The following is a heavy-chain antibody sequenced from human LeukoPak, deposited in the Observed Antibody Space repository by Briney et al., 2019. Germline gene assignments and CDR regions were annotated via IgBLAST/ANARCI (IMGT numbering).Heavy chain of an antibody. D-gene: IGHD3-22*01. V-gene: IGHV4-4*07. Sequence: SETLSLTCTVSGGSISNYYCNWIRQPVGKGLEWIGRIYTSGSTKYNPSLKSRVTMSVDTSNNQFSLKLSSVTAADTAVYYCARGYGYDSTPFDYWGQGTLVSVSS. CDR3: ARGYGYDSTPFDY. CDR2: IYTSGST. CDR1: GGSISNYY. J-gene: IGHJ4*02.